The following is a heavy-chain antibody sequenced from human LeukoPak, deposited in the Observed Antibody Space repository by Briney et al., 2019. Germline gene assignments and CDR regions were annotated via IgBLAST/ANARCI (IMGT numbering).Heavy chain of an antibody. D-gene: IGHD5-24*01. CDR3: TRVGYIDEGIDY. V-gene: IGHV3-7*03. Sequence: GGSLRLACAASGFTFRSDWMSWVRQSPEKELEWAANINPDGSATYYVDSVKGRFIISRDNTKNSLYLQMNSLRAEDTAVYYCTRVGYIDEGIDYWGQGTLVTVSS. CDR1: GFTFRSDW. CDR2: INPDGSAT. J-gene: IGHJ4*02.